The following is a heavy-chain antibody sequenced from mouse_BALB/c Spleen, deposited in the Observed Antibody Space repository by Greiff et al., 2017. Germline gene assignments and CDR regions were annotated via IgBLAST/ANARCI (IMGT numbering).Heavy chain of an antibody. CDR1: GYTFTSYW. V-gene: IGHV1-76*01. D-gene: IGHD1-1*02. Sequence: QVQLQQPGAELVRPGASVKLSCKASGYTFTSYWMNWVRQRPEQGLEWIGWIFPGDGSTKYNEKFKGKATLTTDKSSSTAYMQLSRLTSEDSAVYFCAREDGRGYFDYWGQGTTLTVSS. CDR3: AREDGRGYFDY. CDR2: IFPGDGST. J-gene: IGHJ2*01.